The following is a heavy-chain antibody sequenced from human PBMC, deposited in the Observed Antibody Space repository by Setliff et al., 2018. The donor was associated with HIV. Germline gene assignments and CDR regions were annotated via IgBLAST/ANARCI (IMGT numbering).Heavy chain of an antibody. Sequence: KASETLSLTCTVSGGSISGYYWSWIRRPAGKGLEWIGRIYTTGSTNYNPSLKSRVTMSVDTSKNQFSLKLSSVTAADTAVYFCARLIAAAGANHYYYYMDVWGKGTTVTVSS. CDR1: GGSISGYY. CDR3: ARLIAAAGANHYYYYMDV. J-gene: IGHJ6*03. V-gene: IGHV4-4*07. CDR2: IYTTGST. D-gene: IGHD6-13*01.